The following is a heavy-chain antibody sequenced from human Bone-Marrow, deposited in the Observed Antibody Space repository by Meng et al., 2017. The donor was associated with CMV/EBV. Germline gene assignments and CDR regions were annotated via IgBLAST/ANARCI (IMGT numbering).Heavy chain of an antibody. V-gene: IGHV5-51*01. D-gene: IGHD2-2*01. CDR3: ARRSSTSLEGAFDI. Sequence: MVFCKGSGYSFTSYWIGWVRQMPGKGLEWMGIIYPGDSDTRYSPSFQGQVTISADKSISTAYLQWSSLKASDTAMYYCARRSSTSLEGAFDIWGQGTMVTVSS. J-gene: IGHJ3*02. CDR2: IYPGDSDT. CDR1: GYSFTSYW.